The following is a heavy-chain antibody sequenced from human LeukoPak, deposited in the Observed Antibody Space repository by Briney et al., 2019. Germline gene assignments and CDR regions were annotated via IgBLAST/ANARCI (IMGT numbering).Heavy chain of an antibody. V-gene: IGHV1-18*01. J-gene: IGHJ5*02. Sequence: ASVKVSCKASGYTFTSYGISWVRQAHGQGMEWMGWMSAYNGNTNKAQKLQGRVTMTTDTSTSTAYMELRSLRSDDTAVYYCARGPVEDIGVVPATWDWFDPWGQGTLVTVSS. CDR2: MSAYNGNT. D-gene: IGHD2-2*01. CDR1: GYTFTSYG. CDR3: ARGPVEDIGVVPATWDWFDP.